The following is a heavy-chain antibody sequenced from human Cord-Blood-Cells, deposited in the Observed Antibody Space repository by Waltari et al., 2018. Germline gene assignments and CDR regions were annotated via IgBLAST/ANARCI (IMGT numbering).Heavy chain of an antibody. J-gene: IGHJ5*02. CDR2: INPNRSGT. V-gene: IGHV1-2*02. CDR3: ARDDRYCSSTSCLNWFDP. Sequence: QVQLVQSGAEVKKPGASVKVSCKASGYTFTGYYMHWVRQAPGQGLEWMGWINPNRSGTNYAQKFQGRVTMTRDTSISTAYMELSRLRSDDTAVYYCARDDRYCSSTSCLNWFDPWGQGTLVTVSS. D-gene: IGHD2-2*01. CDR1: GYTFTGYY.